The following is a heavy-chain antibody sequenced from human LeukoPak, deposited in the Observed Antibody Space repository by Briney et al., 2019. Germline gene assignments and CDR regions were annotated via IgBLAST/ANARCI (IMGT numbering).Heavy chain of an antibody. Sequence: RPGGSLRLSCAASGFTFSSYAMSWVRQAPGKGLEWVSGISASGRSTYYADSVKGRFTISRDNARSTLWLQMNSLRAEDTAVYYCAKSLWFGELFSYHDYWGQGNLVTVSS. D-gene: IGHD3-10*01. CDR3: AKSLWFGELFSYHDY. CDR2: ISASGRST. V-gene: IGHV3-23*01. J-gene: IGHJ4*02. CDR1: GFTFSSYA.